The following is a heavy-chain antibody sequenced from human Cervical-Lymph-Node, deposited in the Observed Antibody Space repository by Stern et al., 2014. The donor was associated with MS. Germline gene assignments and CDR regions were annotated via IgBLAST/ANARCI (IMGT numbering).Heavy chain of an antibody. CDR1: GFSLSTYG. D-gene: IGHD1-20*01. J-gene: IGHJ5*02. CDR2: IWNDGFTK. V-gene: IGHV3-33*01. CDR3: ARPVYNYGWFDP. Sequence: VQLVESGGGVVQPGRSLRLSCAASGFSLSTYGLHGVRQAPGQGLEWFAVIWNDGFTKYYADSVQGRFTVSRDISKNTLYLQMNSLRAEDTAVYYCARPVYNYGWFDPWGQGTLVIVSS.